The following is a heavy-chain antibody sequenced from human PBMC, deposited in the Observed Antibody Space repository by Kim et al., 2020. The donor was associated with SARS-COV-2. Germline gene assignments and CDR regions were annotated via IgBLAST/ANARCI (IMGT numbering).Heavy chain of an antibody. CDR3: AKANVFLWFGKFHDDAFDL. V-gene: IGHV3-30*18. Sequence: GGSLRLSCAASGFPFNNFGMPWVRQAPGKGLEWVAVISYEGSKKHYADSVNGRFPISRDSFKNTMSLQMSSLTAEDTAVYYCAKANVFLWFGKFHDDAFDLGGQGTWDPFSS. CDR2: ISYEGSKK. CDR1: GFPFNNFG. J-gene: IGHJ3*01. D-gene: IGHD3-10*01.